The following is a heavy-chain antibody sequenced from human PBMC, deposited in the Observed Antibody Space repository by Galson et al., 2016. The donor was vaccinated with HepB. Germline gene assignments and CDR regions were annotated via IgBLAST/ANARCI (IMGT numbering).Heavy chain of an antibody. CDR1: GYTFTSHA. CDR2: INPGTGNT. Sequence: SVKVSCQASGYTFTSHALHWVRQAPGQGLEYMGWINPGTGNTKSSQKFQGRVTISRDTSATTAYLDLRSLRFEDTAVYYRARATQCSGWYMGRGYFDSWGQGTLVTVSS. CDR3: ARATQCSGWYMGRGYFDS. J-gene: IGHJ4*02. V-gene: IGHV1-3*01. D-gene: IGHD6-19*01.